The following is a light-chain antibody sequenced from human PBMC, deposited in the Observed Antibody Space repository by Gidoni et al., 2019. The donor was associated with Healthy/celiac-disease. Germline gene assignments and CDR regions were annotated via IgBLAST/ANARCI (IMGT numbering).Light chain of an antibody. V-gene: IGKV1-33*01. J-gene: IGKJ5*01. CDR3: QQYDNRPIT. CDR1: QDISNY. CDR2: DAS. Sequence: DIQLTPSPSSLSASVGDRVTITCQASQDISNYLNWYQQKPGKTPKRLIYDASKLETGVPSRFSGSGSGTDVTCTISSLQPEDIATYYCQQYDNRPITCGQGTRLEIK.